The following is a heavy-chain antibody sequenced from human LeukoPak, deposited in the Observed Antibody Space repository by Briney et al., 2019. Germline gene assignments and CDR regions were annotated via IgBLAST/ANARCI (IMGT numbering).Heavy chain of an antibody. CDR1: GFTFNTYG. D-gene: IGHD3-3*01. V-gene: IGHV3-30*18. Sequence: GGSLRLSCAASGFTFNTYGMHWVRQAPGKGLEWVAVISYDGSNKYYVDSVKGRFTISRDNSKNTLYLQMNSLRAEDTDVYYCSKEIRWRFDYWGQGTLGTVSS. CDR2: ISYDGSNK. CDR3: SKEIRWRFDY. J-gene: IGHJ4*02.